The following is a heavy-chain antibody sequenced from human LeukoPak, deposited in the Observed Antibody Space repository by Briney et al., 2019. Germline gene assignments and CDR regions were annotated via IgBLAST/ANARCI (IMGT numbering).Heavy chain of an antibody. CDR2: IRYDGSNK. J-gene: IGHJ6*03. Sequence: GGSLRLSCAASGFTFSSYGMHWVRQAPGKGLEWVAFIRYDGSNKYYADSVEGRFTISRDNPKNTLYLQMNSLRAEDTAVYYCAKDRTWFGARTYYYMDVWGKGTTVTVSS. D-gene: IGHD3-10*01. V-gene: IGHV3-30*02. CDR3: AKDRTWFGARTYYYMDV. CDR1: GFTFSSYG.